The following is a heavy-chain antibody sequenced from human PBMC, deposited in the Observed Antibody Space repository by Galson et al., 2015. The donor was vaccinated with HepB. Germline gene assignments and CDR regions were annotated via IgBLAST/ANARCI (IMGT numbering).Heavy chain of an antibody. CDR3: TRLGDFSGYSSR. Sequence: SLRLSCAASGFTFSGSAIHWVRQASGKGPEWVGRIRSKTSNYATSYVASLKGRFTISRDDSKNMAYLHMNSLKTEDPAMYYCTRLGDFSGYSSRWGQGTLVTVSS. J-gene: IGHJ4*02. V-gene: IGHV3-73*01. CDR1: GFTFSGSA. D-gene: IGHD6-13*01. CDR2: IRSKTSNYAT.